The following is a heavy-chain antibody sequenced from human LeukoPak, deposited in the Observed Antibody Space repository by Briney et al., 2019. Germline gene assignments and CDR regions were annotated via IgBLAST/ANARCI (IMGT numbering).Heavy chain of an antibody. CDR2: ISSNGGRT. CDR1: GFTFSSYA. V-gene: IGHV3-64*01. D-gene: IGHD6-13*01. J-gene: IGHJ3*02. CDR3: ARGGSNDAFDI. Sequence: PGGSLRLSCAASGFTFSSYAMHWVRQAPGKGLEYVSAISSNGGRTYYANPVKGRFTISRDNSKNTLYLQMGSLRAEDMAVYYCARGGSNDAFDIWGQGTMATVSS.